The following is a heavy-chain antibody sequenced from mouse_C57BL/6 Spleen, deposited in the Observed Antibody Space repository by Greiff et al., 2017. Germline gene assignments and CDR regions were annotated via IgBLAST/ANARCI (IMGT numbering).Heavy chain of an antibody. D-gene: IGHD2-4*01. Sequence: ELQLQQSGPELVKPGSSVKISCKASGYTFTDYYMNWVKQSHGKSLEWIGDINPNNGGTSYNQKFKGKATLSVDKSSSTAYMELRSLTSEDSAVYYCARELRRRGVDYWGQGTTLTVSS. V-gene: IGHV1-26*01. CDR3: ARELRRRGVDY. CDR2: INPNNGGT. J-gene: IGHJ2*01. CDR1: GYTFTDYY.